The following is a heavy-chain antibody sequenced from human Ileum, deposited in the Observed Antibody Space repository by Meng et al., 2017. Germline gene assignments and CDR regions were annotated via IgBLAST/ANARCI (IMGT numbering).Heavy chain of an antibody. CDR3: AKSGRNWSFDL. Sequence: GGSLRLSCAASGLTFSIYGLTWVRQAPGKGLEWVATIRDSGDTTVYADSLRGRFTISRDRSTSTLYLQMNSLRAEDTAEYYCAKSGRNWSFDLWGRGTLVTVSS. J-gene: IGHJ2*01. CDR2: IRDSGDTT. CDR1: GLTFSIYG. V-gene: IGHV3-23*01. D-gene: IGHD7-27*01.